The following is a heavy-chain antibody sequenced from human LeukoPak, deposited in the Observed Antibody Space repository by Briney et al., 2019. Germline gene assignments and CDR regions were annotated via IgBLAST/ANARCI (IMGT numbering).Heavy chain of an antibody. D-gene: IGHD3-3*01. CDR1: GYTFTSYD. CDR2: MNPNSGNT. Sequence: ASVKVSCKASGYTFTSYDINWVRQATGQGLEWMGWMNPNSGNTGYAQKFQGRVTITRNTSISTAYMELSSLRSEDTAVYYCARGSVLRFLEWLPQYTRPRLKYYFDYWGQGTLVTVSS. J-gene: IGHJ4*02. V-gene: IGHV1-8*03. CDR3: ARGSVLRFLEWLPQYTRPRLKYYFDY.